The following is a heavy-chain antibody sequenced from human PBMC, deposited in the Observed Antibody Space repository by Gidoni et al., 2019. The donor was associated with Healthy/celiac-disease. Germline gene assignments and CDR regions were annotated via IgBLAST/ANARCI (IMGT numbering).Heavy chain of an antibody. CDR2: IYPGDSDT. CDR1: GYSFTSYW. V-gene: IGHV5-51*01. Sequence: EVQLVQSGAEVKKPGESLKISCKGSGYSFTSYWIGWVRQMPGKGLEWMGIIYPGDSDTRYSPSFQGQVTISADKSISTAYLQWSSLKASDTAMYYCASYSSSWFQDFHAFDIWGQGTMVTVSS. CDR3: ASYSSSWFQDFHAFDI. D-gene: IGHD6-13*01. J-gene: IGHJ3*02.